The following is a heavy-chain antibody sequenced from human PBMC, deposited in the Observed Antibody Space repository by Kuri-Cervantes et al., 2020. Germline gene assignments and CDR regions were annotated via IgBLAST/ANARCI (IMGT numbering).Heavy chain of an antibody. V-gene: IGHV1-18*04. J-gene: IGHJ6*02. Sequence: ASVKVSCKASGYTFTSYYMHWVRQAPGQGLEWMGWISAYNGNTNYAQKLQGRVTMTTDTSTSTAYMELRSLRSDDTAVYYCARDGRNYYDSSGYYFDYYGMDVWGQGTTVTVSS. CDR3: ARDGRNYYDSSGYYFDYYGMDV. CDR1: GYTFTSYY. CDR2: ISAYNGNT. D-gene: IGHD3-22*01.